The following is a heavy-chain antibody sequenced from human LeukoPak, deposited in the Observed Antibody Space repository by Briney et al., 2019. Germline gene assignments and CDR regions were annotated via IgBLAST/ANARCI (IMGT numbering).Heavy chain of an antibody. CDR3: ARARGYYYYGMDV. CDR2: INHSGST. D-gene: IGHD3-10*01. CDR1: GGSFSGNY. Sequence: KASETLSLTCAVYGGSFSGNYWSWIRQPPGKGLEWIGEINHSGSTNYNPSLKSRITISVDTSRNQFSLKLSSVTAVDTAVYYCARARGYYYYGMDVWGQGTTVTVSS. V-gene: IGHV4-34*01. J-gene: IGHJ6*02.